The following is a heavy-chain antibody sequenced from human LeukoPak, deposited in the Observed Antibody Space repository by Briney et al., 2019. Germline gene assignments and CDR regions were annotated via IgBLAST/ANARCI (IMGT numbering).Heavy chain of an antibody. J-gene: IGHJ3*02. Sequence: GGSLRLSCAASGFTFSSYSMNWVRQAPGKGLEWVSSISSSSSYIYYADSVKGRFTISRDNAKNSLYLQMNSLRAEDTAVYYCARDACSGGSCYLHDAFDIWGQGTMVTVSS. D-gene: IGHD2-15*01. CDR1: GFTFSSYS. CDR2: ISSSSSYI. CDR3: ARDACSGGSCYLHDAFDI. V-gene: IGHV3-21*01.